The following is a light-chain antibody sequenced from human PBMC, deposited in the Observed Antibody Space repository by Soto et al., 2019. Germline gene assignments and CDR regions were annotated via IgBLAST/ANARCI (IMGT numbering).Light chain of an antibody. J-gene: IGKJ1*01. V-gene: IGKV1-27*01. CDR1: QDISNY. CDR3: QKYNSAPRT. Sequence: DIEMTQSPSSLSASVGDRVTITCRASQDISNYLAWFQQKPGKGPKLVIYAASTLQSGVPSRFGGSGSGTDFTLTISSLQPEAVETYYCQKYNSAPRTFGQGTKVDIK. CDR2: AAS.